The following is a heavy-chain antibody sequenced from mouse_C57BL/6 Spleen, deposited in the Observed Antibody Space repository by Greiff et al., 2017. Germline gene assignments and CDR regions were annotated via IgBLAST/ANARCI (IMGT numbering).Heavy chain of an antibody. CDR2: INPNNGGT. V-gene: IGHV1-26*01. Sequence: VQLQQSGPELVKPGASVKISCKASGYTFTDYYMNWVKQSHGKSLEWIGDINPNNGGTSYNQKFKGKATLTVDKSSSTAYMELRSLTSEDSAVYYYTRYDYDFDYWGQGTTLTVSS. CDR1: GYTFTDYY. J-gene: IGHJ2*01. D-gene: IGHD2-4*01. CDR3: TRYDYDFDY.